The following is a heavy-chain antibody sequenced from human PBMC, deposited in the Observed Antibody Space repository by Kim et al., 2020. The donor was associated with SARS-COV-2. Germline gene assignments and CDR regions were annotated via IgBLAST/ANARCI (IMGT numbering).Heavy chain of an antibody. D-gene: IGHD5-18*01. J-gene: IGHJ6*02. V-gene: IGHV1-18*01. CDR2: ISAYNGNT. Sequence: ASVKVSCKASGYTFTSYGISWVRQAPGQGLEWMGWISAYNGNTNYAQKLQGRVTMTTDTSTSTAYMELRSLRSDDTAVYYCARDRYSYGYGNYYYNYGMDVWGQGTTVTVSS. CDR1: GYTFTSYG. CDR3: ARDRYSYGYGNYYYNYGMDV.